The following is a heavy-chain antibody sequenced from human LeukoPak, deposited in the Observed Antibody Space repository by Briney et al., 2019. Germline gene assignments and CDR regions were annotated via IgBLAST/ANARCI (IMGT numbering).Heavy chain of an antibody. J-gene: IGHJ4*02. CDR3: AREKPGGAVAIDH. Sequence: TGGSLRLSCAASGFTFSSYWMSWVRQAPGKGLEGVANIKKDGSEKNYADSVKGRFTMSRDNAKNSLYLQMNSLRAEDTAVYYCAREKPGGAVAIDHWGQGTLVTVSS. D-gene: IGHD3-16*01. V-gene: IGHV3-7*01. CDR2: IKKDGSEK. CDR1: GFTFSSYW.